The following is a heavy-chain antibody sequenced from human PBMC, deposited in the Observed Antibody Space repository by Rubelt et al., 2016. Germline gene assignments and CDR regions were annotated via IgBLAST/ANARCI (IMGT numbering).Heavy chain of an antibody. J-gene: IGHJ4*02. V-gene: IGHV1-2*02. Sequence: WVRQAPGQGLEWMGWIKCDSGVTNYAQKFQGRVTMTRDTSISTIYMDLSSLRFDDTAVYYCARDFDWGPDFWGQGTLVIVSS. CDR2: IKCDSGVT. D-gene: IGHD3-16*01. CDR3: ARDFDWGPDF.